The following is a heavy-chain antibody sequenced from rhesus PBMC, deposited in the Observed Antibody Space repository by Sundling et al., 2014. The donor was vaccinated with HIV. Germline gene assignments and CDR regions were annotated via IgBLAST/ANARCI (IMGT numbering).Heavy chain of an antibody. J-gene: IGHJ4*01. Sequence: EVQLEESGGGLAKPGGSLRLSCAASGFTFSSYAMHWVRQAPGKGLEWVSTITRGDSRDYADSVKGRFTISRDNSKNTVSLQMNSLRAEDTAVYYCARSDEDDHEYYYTPFDYWGRGRSWSPSPQ. D-gene: IGHD3-9*01. CDR2: ITRGDSR. CDR1: GFTFSSYA. V-gene: IGHV3-103*01. CDR3: ARSDEDDHEYYYTPFDY.